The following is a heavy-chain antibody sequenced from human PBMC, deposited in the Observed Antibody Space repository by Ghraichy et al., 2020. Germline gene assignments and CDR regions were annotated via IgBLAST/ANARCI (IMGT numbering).Heavy chain of an antibody. V-gene: IGHV3-23*01. CDR1: GFTFSSYA. J-gene: IGHJ3*02. CDR2: ISGSGGST. CDR3: AKGSGYYGSGSYSADAFDI. D-gene: IGHD3-10*01. Sequence: GSLRLSCAASGFTFSSYAMSWVRQAPGKGLEWVSAISGSGGSTYYADSVKGRFTISRDNSKNTLYLQMNSLRAEDTAVYYCAKGSGYYGSGSYSADAFDIWGQGTMVTVSS.